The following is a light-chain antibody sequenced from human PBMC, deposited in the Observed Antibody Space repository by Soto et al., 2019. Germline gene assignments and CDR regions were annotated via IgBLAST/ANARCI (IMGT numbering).Light chain of an antibody. J-gene: IGLJ2*01. CDR1: SSDVGGYNY. CDR2: DVN. CDR3: SSHSSSSTLVV. V-gene: IGLV2-14*03. Sequence: QSALTQPASMSGSPGQSITISCTGTSSDVGGYNYVSWYRQHPGKAPKLMIYDVNNPPSGVSNRFSGSKSGNTASLPISGLQAEDEADYYCSSHSSSSTLVVFGGGTKLTVL.